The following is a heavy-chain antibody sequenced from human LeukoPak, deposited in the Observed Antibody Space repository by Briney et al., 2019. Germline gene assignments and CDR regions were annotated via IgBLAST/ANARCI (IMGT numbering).Heavy chain of an antibody. CDR3: ARMRYYYYGMDV. Sequence: GSLRLSCVASGFTFSDYYMSWIRQPPGKGLEWIGYIYYSGSTNYNPSLKSRVTISVDTSKNQFSLKLSSVTAADTAVYYCARMRYYYYGMDVWGQGTTVTVSS. CDR2: IYYSGST. J-gene: IGHJ6*02. CDR1: GFTFSDYY. V-gene: IGHV4-59*01.